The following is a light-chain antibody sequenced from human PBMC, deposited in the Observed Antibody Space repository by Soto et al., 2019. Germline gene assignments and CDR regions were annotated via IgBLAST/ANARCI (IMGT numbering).Light chain of an antibody. J-gene: IGKJ2*01. CDR1: QSVIASFNKKIH. Sequence: IVVTQSPDSLTVSLGERATINCKSSQSVIASFNKKIHLAWYQQKPGQPPKLLFFWESTRESGVPDRFSGSGAGIDFASTISRLQGEDVAVYYFLQYHSIPHTFGQGTKLEIK. CDR2: WES. CDR3: LQYHSIPHT. V-gene: IGKV4-1*01.